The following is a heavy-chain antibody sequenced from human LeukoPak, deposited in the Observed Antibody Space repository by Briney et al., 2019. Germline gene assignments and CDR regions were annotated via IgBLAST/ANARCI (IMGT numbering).Heavy chain of an antibody. CDR2: IKQDGSEK. CDR3: ARVLTPVVVTAIPGYDAFDI. V-gene: IGHV3-7*01. J-gene: IGHJ3*02. D-gene: IGHD2-21*02. Sequence: GGSLRLSCAASGFTFSSYWMSWVRQAPGKGLEWVANIKQDGSEKYYVDSVKGRFTISRDNAKNSLYLQMNSLRAEDTAVYYCARVLTPVVVTAIPGYDAFDIWGQGTMVTVSS. CDR1: GFTFSSYW.